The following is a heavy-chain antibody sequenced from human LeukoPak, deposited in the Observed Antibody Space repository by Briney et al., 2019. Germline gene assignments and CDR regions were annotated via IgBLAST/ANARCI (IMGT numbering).Heavy chain of an antibody. V-gene: IGHV3-23*01. Sequence: GGSLRLSCAASGFTFSSYAMSWVRQAPGKGLEWVSAISGSGGSTYYADSVKGRFTISRDNAKNSLYLQMNSLRAEDTAVYYCARDGDSYGTVDYWGQGTLVTVSS. CDR1: GFTFSSYA. CDR2: ISGSGGST. J-gene: IGHJ4*02. D-gene: IGHD5-18*01. CDR3: ARDGDSYGTVDY.